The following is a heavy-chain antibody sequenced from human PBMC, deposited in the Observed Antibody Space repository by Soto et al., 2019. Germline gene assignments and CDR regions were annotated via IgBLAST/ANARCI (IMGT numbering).Heavy chain of an antibody. CDR2: IYHSGST. D-gene: IGHD3-9*01. V-gene: IGHV4-4*02. CDR3: AGGGLGEAANSFGY. Sequence: QVQLQESGPGLVKPSGTLSLTCAVSGGSISSSHWWNWVRQPPGKGLEWIGDIYHSGSTNYNPSPKSRVTMSVDKSKNQFSLKLSSVTAADTALYYCAGGGLGEAANSFGYWGQGTLVTVSS. J-gene: IGHJ4*02. CDR1: GGSISSSHW.